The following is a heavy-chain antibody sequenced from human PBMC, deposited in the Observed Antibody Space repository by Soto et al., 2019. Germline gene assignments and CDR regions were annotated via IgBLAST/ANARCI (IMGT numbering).Heavy chain of an antibody. Sequence: GGSLRLSCAASGFTFSSYSMNWVRQAPGKGLEWVSIIYSDGHTYYTDSVKGRFTISRDNSKNTLYLQVNSLRAEDTAVYYCAKARGGWSPFDYWGQGTPVTVSS. CDR1: GFTFSSYS. D-gene: IGHD6-19*01. J-gene: IGHJ4*02. CDR2: IYSDGHT. V-gene: IGHV3-66*01. CDR3: AKARGGWSPFDY.